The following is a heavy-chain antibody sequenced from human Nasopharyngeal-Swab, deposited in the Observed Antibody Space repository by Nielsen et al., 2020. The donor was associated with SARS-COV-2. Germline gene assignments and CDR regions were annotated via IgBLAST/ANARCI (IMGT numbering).Heavy chain of an antibody. Sequence: WVRQAPGQGLEWMRWINTNTGNPTYAQGFTGRFGFSLDTSVSTAYLQIRSLKAEDTAVYYCARVNVVYYYYGMDVWGQGTTVTVSS. CDR2: INTNTGNP. D-gene: IGHD2-15*01. V-gene: IGHV7-4-1*01. CDR3: ARVNVVYYYYGMDV. J-gene: IGHJ6*02.